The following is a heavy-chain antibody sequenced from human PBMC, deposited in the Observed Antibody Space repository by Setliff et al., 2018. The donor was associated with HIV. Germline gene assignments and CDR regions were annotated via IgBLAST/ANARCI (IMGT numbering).Heavy chain of an antibody. CDR2: IYSSGSI. Sequence: SETLSLTCTVSGGSISSHCWSWIRQSPGKALEWIGYIYSSGSIIYNPSLKGRVTMSVDTSQNQVSLDLDSVTAADTAVYYCAKDPAVRGSTFDSWGQGTLVTVPQ. CDR1: GGSISSHC. CDR3: AKDPAVRGSTFDS. D-gene: IGHD3-10*01. V-gene: IGHV4-59*11. J-gene: IGHJ4*02.